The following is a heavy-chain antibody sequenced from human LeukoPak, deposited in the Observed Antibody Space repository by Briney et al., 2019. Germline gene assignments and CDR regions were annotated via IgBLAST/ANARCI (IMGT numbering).Heavy chain of an antibody. J-gene: IGHJ3*02. CDR2: IYHSGST. D-gene: IGHD6-19*01. CDR3: ARGNSGRDAFDI. CDR1: GGSISNSY. Sequence: SETLSLTCTVSGGSISNSYWSWVRQPPGKGLEWIGYIYHSGSTYYNPSLKSRVTISVDRSKNQFSLKLSSVTAADTAVYYCARGNSGRDAFDIWGQGAMVTVSS. V-gene: IGHV4-59*04.